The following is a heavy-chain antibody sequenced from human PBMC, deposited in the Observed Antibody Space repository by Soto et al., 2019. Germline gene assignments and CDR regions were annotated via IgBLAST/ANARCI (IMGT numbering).Heavy chain of an antibody. V-gene: IGHV3-33*01. D-gene: IGHD3-22*01. CDR1: GFIFSSYG. Sequence: QVQLVEPGGGVVQPGRSLRLSCAASGFIFSSYGMHWVRQAPGKGLEWVAVIWYDGSNKYYADSVKGRFTISRDNSKKTLYLQMNSLRAEDTAVYYCAREGVGSSGFNWYFDLWGRGTLVTVSS. CDR2: IWYDGSNK. CDR3: AREGVGSSGFNWYFDL. J-gene: IGHJ2*01.